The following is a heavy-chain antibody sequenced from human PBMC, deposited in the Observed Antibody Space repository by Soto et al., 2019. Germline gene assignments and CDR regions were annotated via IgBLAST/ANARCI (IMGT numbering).Heavy chain of an antibody. CDR2: VHPNGHT. CDR1: GASVSSGLYF. CDR3: VRGSDPYKCGF. J-gene: IGHJ4*02. D-gene: IGHD6-25*01. Sequence: QVQLQESGPGLVKPSQTLSLTCTVSGASVSSGLYFWNWIRQLPGKGLQWLGHVHPNGHTNYNPSLNSRFTMTMDTSNNQVSLQLNSVTVADTAVYYCVRGSDPYKCGFWGQGALVTVSS. V-gene: IGHV4-31*03.